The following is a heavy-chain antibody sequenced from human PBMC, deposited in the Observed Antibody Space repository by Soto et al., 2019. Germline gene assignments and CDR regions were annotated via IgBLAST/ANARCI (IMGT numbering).Heavy chain of an antibody. Sequence: PGESLKISCQGSGYNFATHWIGWVRHKAGKGLEWMGIIFPGDAETRYSPSFQGHITTSADKSISIAYLRWSSLKASDTGMYYCATPGGFGMDVWGQGTTVTVSS. J-gene: IGHJ6*02. D-gene: IGHD5-12*01. CDR3: ATPGGFGMDV. V-gene: IGHV5-51*01. CDR1: GYNFATHW. CDR2: IFPGDAET.